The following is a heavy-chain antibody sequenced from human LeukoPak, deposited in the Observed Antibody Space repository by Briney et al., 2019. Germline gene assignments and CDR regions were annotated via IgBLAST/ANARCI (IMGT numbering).Heavy chain of an antibody. CDR3: ARGLVTIDY. V-gene: IGHV3-7*04. CDR2: IREDGSEK. J-gene: IGHJ4*02. D-gene: IGHD3-16*02. CDR1: GFSFSSYW. Sequence: GGSLRLSCAASGFSFSSYWMSWVRQAPGKGLEWVANIREDGSEKYYVDSVKGRFTISRDNAKNSLYLQMNSLRGEDATVYYCARGLVTIDYWGQGTLVTVSS.